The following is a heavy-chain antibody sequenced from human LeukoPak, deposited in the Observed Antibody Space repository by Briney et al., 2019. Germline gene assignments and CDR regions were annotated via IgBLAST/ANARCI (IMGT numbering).Heavy chain of an antibody. CDR3: ARVGCSSTSCPFDY. CDR1: GYTFTGYG. J-gene: IGHJ4*02. V-gene: IGHV1-18*01. D-gene: IGHD2-2*01. CDR2: ISAYNGNT. Sequence: GASVKVSCKASGYTFTGYGISWVRQAPGQGLEWMGWISAYNGNTNYAQKLQGRVTMTTDTSTSTAYMELRSLRSDDTAVYYCARVGCSSTSCPFDYWGQGTLVTVSS.